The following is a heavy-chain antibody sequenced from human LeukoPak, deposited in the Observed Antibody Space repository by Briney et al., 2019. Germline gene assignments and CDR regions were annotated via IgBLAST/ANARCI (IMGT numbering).Heavy chain of an antibody. CDR2: IYYSGST. CDR3: ARGGYSYYYFDY. CDR1: GGSISSGSFY. D-gene: IGHD5-18*01. J-gene: IGHJ4*02. V-gene: IGHV4-61*03. Sequence: SQTVSLTCTVSGGSISSGSFYWGWIRQPPGKGLEWIGYIYYSGSTIYNPSLKSRGTISVDTSKNHFSLKLSSVTAADTAVYYCARGGYSYYYFDYWGQGTLVTVSS.